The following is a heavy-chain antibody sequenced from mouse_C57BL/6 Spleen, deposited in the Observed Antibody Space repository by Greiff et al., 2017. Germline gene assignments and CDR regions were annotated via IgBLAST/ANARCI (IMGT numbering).Heavy chain of an antibody. V-gene: IGHV1-20*01. CDR2: INPYNGDT. CDR1: GYSFTGYF. CDR3: ARLGGSSPSWFAY. Sequence: VQLQQSGPELVKPGDSVKISCKASGYSFTGYFMNWVMQSHGKSLEWIGRINPYNGDTFYNQKFKGKATLTVDQSSSTAHMELRSLTSEDSAVYYCARLGGSSPSWFAYWGQGNLVTVSA. J-gene: IGHJ3*01. D-gene: IGHD1-1*01.